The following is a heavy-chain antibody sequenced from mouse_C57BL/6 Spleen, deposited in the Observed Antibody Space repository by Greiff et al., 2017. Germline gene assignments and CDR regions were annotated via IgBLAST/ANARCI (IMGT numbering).Heavy chain of an antibody. J-gene: IGHJ3*01. CDR3: ALRRTVAY. V-gene: IGHV1-50*01. D-gene: IGHD2-12*01. Sequence: VQLQQPGAELVKPGASVKLSCKASGYTFTSYWMQWVKQRPGQGLEWIGEIDPSDSYTNYNQKFKGKATLTVDTSSSTAYMQLSSLTSEDSAVYYCALRRTVAYWGQGTLVTVSA. CDR1: GYTFTSYW. CDR2: IDPSDSYT.